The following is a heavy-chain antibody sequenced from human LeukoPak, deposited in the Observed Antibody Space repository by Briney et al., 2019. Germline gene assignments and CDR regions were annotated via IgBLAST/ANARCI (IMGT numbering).Heavy chain of an antibody. J-gene: IGHJ4*02. CDR3: ARGWGSSSSDDY. D-gene: IGHD6-6*01. V-gene: IGHV4-59*01. Sequence: PSETLSLTCTVSGGSISSYYWSWIRQPPGKGLEWIGYIYYSGSTNYNPSLKSRVTISVDTSKNQFSLKLSSVTAADTAVYYCARGWGSSSSDDYWGQGTLVTVSS. CDR2: IYYSGST. CDR1: GGSISSYY.